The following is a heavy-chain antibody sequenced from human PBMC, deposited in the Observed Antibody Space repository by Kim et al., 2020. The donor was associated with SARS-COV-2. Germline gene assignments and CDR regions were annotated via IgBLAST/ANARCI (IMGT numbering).Heavy chain of an antibody. CDR2: IDYSSTYT. CDR3: AREGGYTSGYFDY. Sequence: GGSLRLSCAATGFNFGDFYMHWIRQAPGKGLEWISYIDYSSTYTNYADSVEGRFIVSRDNATNSLYLQMNSVRPEDTAVYYCAREGGYTSGYFDYWGQGALVTVSS. V-gene: IGHV3-11*05. D-gene: IGHD3-10*01. J-gene: IGHJ4*02. CDR1: GFNFGDFY.